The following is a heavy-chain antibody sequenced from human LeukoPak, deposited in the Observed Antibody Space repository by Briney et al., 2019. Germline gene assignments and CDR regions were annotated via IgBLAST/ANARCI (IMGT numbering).Heavy chain of an antibody. Sequence: PGGSVRLSCAASGFTFSTYTMNWIRQAPGKGLEWVSSISSSSSYLYYSDSVKGRFTISRDNARNSLYLQMNSLRVDDTAVYYCARGTELVDYWGQGTLVTVSS. CDR2: ISSSSSYL. CDR3: ARGTELVDY. CDR1: GFTFSTYT. V-gene: IGHV3-21*01. J-gene: IGHJ4*02. D-gene: IGHD1-26*01.